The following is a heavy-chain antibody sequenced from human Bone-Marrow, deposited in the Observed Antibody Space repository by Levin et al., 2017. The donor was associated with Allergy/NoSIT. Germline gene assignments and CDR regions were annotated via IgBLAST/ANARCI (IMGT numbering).Heavy chain of an antibody. D-gene: IGHD4-17*01. V-gene: IGHV4-4*07. CDR2: FYTSETT. CDR1: GGSISSYY. CDR3: ARDVEDDFGDFDAFEI. J-gene: IGHJ3*02. Sequence: SQTLSLTCTVSGGSISSYYWSWIRQSAGKGLEWIGTFYTSETTNYNPSLKSRVSMSVDTSKNQFSLRLSSVTAADTAVYYCARDVEDDFGDFDAFEIWGQGTLVTVSS.